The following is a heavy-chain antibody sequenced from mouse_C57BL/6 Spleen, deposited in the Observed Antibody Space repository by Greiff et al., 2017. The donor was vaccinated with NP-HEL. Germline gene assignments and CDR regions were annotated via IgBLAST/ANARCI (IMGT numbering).Heavy chain of an antibody. D-gene: IGHD2-3*01. V-gene: IGHV1-7*01. Sequence: QVQLQQSGAELAKPGASVKLSCKASGYTFTEYWIHWVKQRSGQGLEWIGCFYPRSGSTKYNQKFKDKATLTADKSSSTGYMELSRLTSEDSAVYFCARYDGYADWFAYWGQGTLVTVSA. CDR3: ARYDGYADWFAY. CDR2: FYPRSGST. CDR1: GYTFTEYW. J-gene: IGHJ3*01.